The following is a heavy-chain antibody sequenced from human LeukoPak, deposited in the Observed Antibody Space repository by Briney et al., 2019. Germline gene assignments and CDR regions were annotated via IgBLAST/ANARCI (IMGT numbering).Heavy chain of an antibody. V-gene: IGHV3-53*01. CDR3: ARWGANMGNDY. CDR1: GFTVSSNY. J-gene: IGHJ4*02. D-gene: IGHD3-16*01. Sequence: PGGSLRLSCAASGFTVSSNYMSWVRQAPGKGLEWVSVIYSGDSTYYADSVKGRFTISRDNSKNTLYLQMNSLRAEDTAVYYCARWGANMGNDYWGQGTLVTVSS. CDR2: IYSGDST.